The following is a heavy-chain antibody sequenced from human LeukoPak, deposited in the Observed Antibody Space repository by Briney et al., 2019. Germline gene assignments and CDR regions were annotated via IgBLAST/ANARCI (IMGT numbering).Heavy chain of an antibody. Sequence: PEGSLRLSXAASGFTFSTHAMSWVRQAPGKGLEWVSAIGGSGGSTYYADSVKGRFTVSRDNSKNTLYLQMNSLRAEDTALYYCAKDLDCSSTSCYPDYWGQGTLVTVSS. J-gene: IGHJ4*02. D-gene: IGHD2-2*01. CDR3: AKDLDCSSTSCYPDY. V-gene: IGHV3-23*01. CDR2: IGGSGGST. CDR1: GFTFSTHA.